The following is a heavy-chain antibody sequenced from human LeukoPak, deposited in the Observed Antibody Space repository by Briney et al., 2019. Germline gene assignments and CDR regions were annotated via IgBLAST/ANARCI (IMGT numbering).Heavy chain of an antibody. Sequence: ASVKGSCKASGYTFTGYYMHWVRQAPGQGLEWIGWINPKSGGTDYAQKFQGRVTMTRDTSISTAYMDLSTLRSDDTAVYYCARVAAPGGSWIDYWGQGTLVTASS. CDR2: INPKSGGT. CDR1: GYTFTGYY. CDR3: ARVAAPGGSWIDY. V-gene: IGHV1-2*02. D-gene: IGHD2-15*01. J-gene: IGHJ4*02.